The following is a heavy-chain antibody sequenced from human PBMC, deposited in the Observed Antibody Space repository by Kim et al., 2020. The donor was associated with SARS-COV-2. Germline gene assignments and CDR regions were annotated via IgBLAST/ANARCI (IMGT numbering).Heavy chain of an antibody. D-gene: IGHD5-18*01. Sequence: SETLSLTCTVSGGSISSSSYYWGWIRQPPGKGLEWIGSIYYSGSTYYNPSLKSRVTISVDTSKNKFSLKLSSVTAADTAVYYCARLKGWIQLWFFDYWGQGILVTVSS. V-gene: IGHV4-39*01. CDR2: IYYSGST. CDR1: GGSISSSSYY. J-gene: IGHJ4*02. CDR3: ARLKGWIQLWFFDY.